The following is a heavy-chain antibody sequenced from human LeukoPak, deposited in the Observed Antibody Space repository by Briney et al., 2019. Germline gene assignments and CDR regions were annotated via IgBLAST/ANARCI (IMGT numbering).Heavy chain of an antibody. D-gene: IGHD5-24*01. Sequence: GGSLRLSCAASGFTFGTYWMSWIRQAPGKGLEWVANIKQDGSKKSYVDSVKGRFTISRDNAKNSLYLQMNSLRAEDTAIYYCTRVGYIDEGIDYWGQGTLVTVSS. CDR2: IKQDGSKK. V-gene: IGHV3-7*04. CDR3: TRVGYIDEGIDY. J-gene: IGHJ4*02. CDR1: GFTFGTYW.